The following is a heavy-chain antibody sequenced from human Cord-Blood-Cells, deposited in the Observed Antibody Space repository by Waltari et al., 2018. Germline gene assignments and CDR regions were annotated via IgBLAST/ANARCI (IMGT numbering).Heavy chain of an antibody. CDR1: GYSISSGYY. CDR2: IYHRGRP. D-gene: IGHD3-16*01. CDR3: ARGGKGDAFDI. V-gene: IGHV4-38-2*02. Sequence: QVQLQESGPGLVKPSETLSLTCTVSGYSISSGYYWGWVRQPPGKGVEWIGGIYHRGRPYYNPSLKSRVTISVDTSKNQFSLKLSSVTAADTAVYYCARGGKGDAFDIWGQGTMVTVSS. J-gene: IGHJ3*02.